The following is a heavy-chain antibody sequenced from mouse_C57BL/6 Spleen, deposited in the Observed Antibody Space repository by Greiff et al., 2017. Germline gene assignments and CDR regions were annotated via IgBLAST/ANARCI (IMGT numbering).Heavy chain of an antibody. D-gene: IGHD2-4*01. CDR3: ARSKDYEGYAMCY. J-gene: IGHJ4*01. Sequence: QVQLQQPGAELVMPGASVKLSCKASGYTFTSYWMHWVKQRPGQGLEWIGEIDPSDSYTNYNQKFKGKSTLTVDKSSSTAYMKLSSLTSEDSAVYYCARSKDYEGYAMCYWGKGASVTVAS. CDR1: GYTFTSYW. CDR2: IDPSDSYT. V-gene: IGHV1-69*01.